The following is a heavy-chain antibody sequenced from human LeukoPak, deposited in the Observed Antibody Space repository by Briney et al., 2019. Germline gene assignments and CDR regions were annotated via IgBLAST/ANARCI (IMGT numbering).Heavy chain of an antibody. D-gene: IGHD5-18*01. V-gene: IGHV1-46*01. CDR2: INPSGGTT. J-gene: IGHJ4*02. CDR3: AREIGPRQLHLWGSAFDY. Sequence: VSVKVSCKASGYSFLHYYMHWVRQAPGRGLECMGIINPSGGTTSYAQHFPGRDTMNRDTSTSTVYMELSSLRSEDTAGYYCAREIGPRQLHLWGSAFDYWGQGTLVTVSS. CDR1: GYSFLHYY.